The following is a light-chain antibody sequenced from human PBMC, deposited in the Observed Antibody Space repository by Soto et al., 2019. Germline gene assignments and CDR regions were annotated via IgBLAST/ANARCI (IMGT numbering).Light chain of an antibody. CDR3: QHYAASPWT. CDR1: QSLTNSY. CDR2: GAS. Sequence: EIVLTQSPGTLSLSPGERATLSCRASQSLTNSYLAWYQQKPGQAPRLLIFGASSRVTGVPARFSGSGSGTDSTLTISRLESEDFAVYYCQHYAASPWTFGQGTMVEIK. J-gene: IGKJ1*01. V-gene: IGKV3-20*01.